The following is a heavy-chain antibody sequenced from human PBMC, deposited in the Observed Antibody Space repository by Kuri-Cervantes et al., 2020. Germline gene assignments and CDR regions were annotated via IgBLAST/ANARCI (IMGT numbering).Heavy chain of an antibody. Sequence: ASVKVSCKASGYTFTGYYMHWVRQAPGQGLEWMGWISAYNGNTNYAQKFQGRVTITADKSTSTAYMELSSLRSEDTAVYYCASQLGILGSAFDIWGQGTMVTVSS. CDR1: GYTFTGYY. CDR2: ISAYNGNT. V-gene: IGHV1-18*04. J-gene: IGHJ3*02. D-gene: IGHD7-27*01. CDR3: ASQLGILGSAFDI.